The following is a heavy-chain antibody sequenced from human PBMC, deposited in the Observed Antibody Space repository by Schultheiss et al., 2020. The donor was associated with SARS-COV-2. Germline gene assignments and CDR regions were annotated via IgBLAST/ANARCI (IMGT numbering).Heavy chain of an antibody. J-gene: IGHJ5*02. V-gene: IGHV4-39*01. CDR3: ARHSFDSATYDILTGYYLSNWFDP. D-gene: IGHD3-9*01. CDR2: IYYSGST. CDR1: GGSISSYY. Sequence: SQTLSLTCTVSGGSISSYYWGWIRQPPGKGLEWIGSIYYSGSTYYNPSLKSRVTISVDTSKNQFSLKLSSVTAADTAVYYCARHSFDSATYDILTGYYLSNWFDPWGQGTLVTVSS.